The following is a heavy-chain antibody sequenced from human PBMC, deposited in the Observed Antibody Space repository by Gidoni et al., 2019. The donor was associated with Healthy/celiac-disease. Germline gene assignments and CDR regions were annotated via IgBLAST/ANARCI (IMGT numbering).Heavy chain of an antibody. Sequence: QGQLVESGGGVVEPGRSLRLSWAASGFTFSSYAMHWVRQSPGKGLEWLAVISYDGSNKYYADSVKFRFTISRDNSKNTLYLQMNSLRAEDTAVYYCARVGAVALTLKYFQHCNQVTLLTVSS. D-gene: IGHD6-19*01. CDR1: GFTFSSYA. J-gene: IGHJ1*01. CDR3: ARVGAVALTLKYFQH. V-gene: IGHV3-30*01. CDR2: ISYDGSNK.